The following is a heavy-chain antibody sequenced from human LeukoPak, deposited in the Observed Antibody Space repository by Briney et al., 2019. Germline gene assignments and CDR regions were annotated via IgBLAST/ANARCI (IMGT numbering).Heavy chain of an antibody. CDR3: ASYTPVPGTRGLQY. Sequence: GGSLRLSCTASGFTFSTYNMHWVRQAPGKGLEWVSYIISSTTTISYADSVKGRFTISRDNAKNSLYLQMNSLRVEDTAVYYCASYTPVPGTRGLQYWGQGALVTVSS. J-gene: IGHJ4*02. CDR1: GFTFSTYN. V-gene: IGHV3-48*04. D-gene: IGHD6-19*01. CDR2: IISSTTTI.